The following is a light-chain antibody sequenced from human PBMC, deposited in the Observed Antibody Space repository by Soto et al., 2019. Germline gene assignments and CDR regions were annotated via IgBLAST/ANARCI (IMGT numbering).Light chain of an antibody. CDR2: WTS. CDR1: QTILHSSNNKNS. J-gene: IGKJ1*01. V-gene: IGKV4-1*01. Sequence: DIVLTQSPDSLAVSLGERATVNCKSSQTILHSSNNKNSLVWYQQKPGQPPKLLIYWTSIRESGVPDRFSGSGSGTDFTLTISSLQAEDVAVYYCQQYYTTPWTCGQGTKVEIK. CDR3: QQYYTTPWT.